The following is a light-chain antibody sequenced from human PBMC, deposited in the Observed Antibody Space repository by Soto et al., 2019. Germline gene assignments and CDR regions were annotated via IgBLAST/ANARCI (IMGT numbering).Light chain of an antibody. J-gene: IGKJ5*01. V-gene: IGKV1-9*01. Sequence: DIQLTQSPSFVSASVGDRVAITCRASQGISTHLAWYQQKPGKAPKLLIYATSTLQSGVPSRFSGSGSGTEFTLTINSLQPEDFATYYCQQLNNYPITFGQGTRLDIK. CDR3: QQLNNYPIT. CDR2: ATS. CDR1: QGISTH.